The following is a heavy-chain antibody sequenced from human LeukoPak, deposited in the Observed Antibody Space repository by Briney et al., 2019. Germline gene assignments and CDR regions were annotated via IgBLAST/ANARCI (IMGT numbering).Heavy chain of an antibody. CDR3: ARVSGVDWFDP. D-gene: IGHD2-15*01. J-gene: IGHJ5*02. CDR1: GFTFSNYW. CDR2: IKQDGSDK. V-gene: IGHV3-7*02. Sequence: GGSLRLSCVASGFTFSNYWMNWVRQAPGKGLEWVANIKQDGSDKYYVDSVKGRFTISRDNAKNSLYLQMNSLRAEDTAVYYCARVSGVDWFDPWGQGTLVIVSS.